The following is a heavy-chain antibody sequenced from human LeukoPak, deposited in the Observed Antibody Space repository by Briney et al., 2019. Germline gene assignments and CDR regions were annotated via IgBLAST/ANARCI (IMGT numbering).Heavy chain of an antibody. V-gene: IGHV3-21*01. J-gene: IGHJ6*03. CDR3: ARGATPSLMLYYMDV. CDR2: ISSSSSYI. CDR1: GFTFSSYG. Sequence: AGGSLRLSCAASGFTFSSYGMHWVRQAPGKGLEWVSSISSSSSYIYYADSVKGRFTISRDNAKNSLYLQMNSLRAEDTAVYYCARGATPSLMLYYMDVWGKGTTVTVSS. D-gene: IGHD1-26*01.